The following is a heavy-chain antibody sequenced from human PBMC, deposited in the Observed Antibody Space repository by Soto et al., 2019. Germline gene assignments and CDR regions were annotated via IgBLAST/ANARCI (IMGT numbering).Heavy chain of an antibody. Sequence: QVQLEQSGAEVKKPGSSVKVSCKASGGTFSNSAISWVRQAPGQGLEWMGGIMPIFRTPDYAQKFQGRVTVTADESTSTAYMELSGLSSDDTAVYYCARDKDRQQFGGNYYYIVDVWGQGTTVTVSS. D-gene: IGHD3-10*01. V-gene: IGHV1-69*12. CDR3: ARDKDRQQFGGNYYYIVDV. J-gene: IGHJ6*02. CDR2: IMPIFRTP. CDR1: GGTFSNSA.